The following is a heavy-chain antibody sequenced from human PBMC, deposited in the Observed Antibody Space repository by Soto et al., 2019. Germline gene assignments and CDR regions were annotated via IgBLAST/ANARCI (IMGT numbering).Heavy chain of an antibody. CDR2: IYYSGST. CDR3: AREGITIFGVVTNNWFDP. Sequence: SETLSLTCTVSGGSISSYYWSWIRQPPGKGLEWIGYIYYSGSTNYNPSLKSRVTISVDTSKNQFSLKLSSVTAADTAVYYCAREGITIFGVVTNNWFDPWGQGTLVTVSS. D-gene: IGHD3-3*01. V-gene: IGHV4-59*01. J-gene: IGHJ5*02. CDR1: GGSISSYY.